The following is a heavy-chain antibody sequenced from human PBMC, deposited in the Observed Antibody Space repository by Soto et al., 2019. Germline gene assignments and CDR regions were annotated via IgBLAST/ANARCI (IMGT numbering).Heavy chain of an antibody. CDR3: ARDRGSGSYYPYYYYAMDV. V-gene: IGHV4-61*01. J-gene: IGHJ6*02. D-gene: IGHD3-10*01. CDR2: IYNSGST. Sequence: SETLSLTCTVSGGSISSSSYYWGWIRQPPGKGLEWIGYIYNSGSTNYNPSLKSRVTISVHTSKNQFSLELRSVTAADTAVYFCARDRGSGSYYPYYYYAMDVWGQGTTVTVSS. CDR1: GGSISSSSYY.